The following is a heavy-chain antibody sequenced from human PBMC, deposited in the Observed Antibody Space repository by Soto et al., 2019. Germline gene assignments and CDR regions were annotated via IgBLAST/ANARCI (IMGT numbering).Heavy chain of an antibody. CDR2: IYYSGST. CDR3: ARCLRDYGEKKYYYYMDV. V-gene: IGHV4-59*01. J-gene: IGHJ6*03. Sequence: SETLFLTCTVSGGSISSYYWSWIRQPPGKGLEWIGYIYYSGSTNYNPSLKSRVTISVDTSKNQFSLKLSSVTAADTAVYYCARCLRDYGEKKYYYYMDVWGKGTTVTVSS. CDR1: GGSISSYY. D-gene: IGHD4-17*01.